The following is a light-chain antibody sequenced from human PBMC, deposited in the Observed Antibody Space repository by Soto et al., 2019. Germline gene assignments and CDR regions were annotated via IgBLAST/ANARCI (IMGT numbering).Light chain of an antibody. CDR3: QQANSLPIT. CDR2: AAS. CDR1: QGISSW. Sequence: IRMSKPPSSVSASLGERVTITCRASQGISSWLAWYQQKPGKAPKLLIYAASSLQSGVPSRFSGSGSGTDFTLTISSLQPEDFATYYCQQANSLPITFGQGTRLEIK. V-gene: IGKV1-12*01. J-gene: IGKJ5*01.